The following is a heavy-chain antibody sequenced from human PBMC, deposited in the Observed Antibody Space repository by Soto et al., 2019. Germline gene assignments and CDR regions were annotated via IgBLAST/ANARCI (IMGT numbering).Heavy chain of an antibody. D-gene: IGHD4-17*01. J-gene: IGHJ4*02. CDR1: GFTFSSYA. V-gene: IGHV3-33*03. CDR3: AKDPNGDYVGAFDS. CDR2: IWSDGSNK. Sequence: GGSLRLSCAASGFTFSSYAMHWVRQAPGKGLEWVALIWSDGSNKYYADSVKGRFTISRDNSKNMLYLQLSSLRAEDTAIYFCAKDPNGDYVGAFDSLGQGSLVTVSS.